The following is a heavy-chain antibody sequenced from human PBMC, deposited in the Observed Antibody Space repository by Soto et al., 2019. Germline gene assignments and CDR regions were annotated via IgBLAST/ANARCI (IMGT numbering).Heavy chain of an antibody. Sequence: GGSLRLSCAASGFTFSSYSMNWVRQAPGKGLEWVSSISSSSSYIYYADSVKGRFTISRDNAKNSLYLQMNSRRAEDTAVYYCASLPSRSSGPDYYGMDVWGQGTTVTVSS. D-gene: IGHD6-6*01. CDR2: ISSSSSYI. V-gene: IGHV3-21*01. CDR1: GFTFSSYS. J-gene: IGHJ6*02. CDR3: ASLPSRSSGPDYYGMDV.